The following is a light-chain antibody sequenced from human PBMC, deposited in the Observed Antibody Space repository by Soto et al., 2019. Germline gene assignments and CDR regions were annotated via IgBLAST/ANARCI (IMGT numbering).Light chain of an antibody. Sequence: DIVMTQSPATLSVAPGEIVTFSCRASQGVSRKLAWYQHKPGQAPRLLISGASTGATGIPARFSGSGSGTEFTLTISSLQSEDCAISYCQQYHTWPITFGGGNKVESK. V-gene: IGKV3-15*01. CDR1: QGVSRK. CDR3: QQYHTWPIT. J-gene: IGKJ4*01. CDR2: GAS.